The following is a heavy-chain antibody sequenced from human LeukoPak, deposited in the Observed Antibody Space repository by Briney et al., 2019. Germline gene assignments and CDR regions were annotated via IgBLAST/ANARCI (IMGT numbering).Heavy chain of an antibody. CDR3: ARALGRGYDILTGYYRRYYFDY. CDR2: IYYSGST. Sequence: PSETLSLTCTVSGGSISSYYWSWIRQPPGKGLEWIGYIYYSGSTNYNPSLKSRVTISVDTSKNQFSLKLSSVTAADTAVYYCARALGRGYDILTGYYRRYYFDYWGQGTLVTVSS. V-gene: IGHV4-59*01. CDR1: GGSISSYY. D-gene: IGHD3-9*01. J-gene: IGHJ4*02.